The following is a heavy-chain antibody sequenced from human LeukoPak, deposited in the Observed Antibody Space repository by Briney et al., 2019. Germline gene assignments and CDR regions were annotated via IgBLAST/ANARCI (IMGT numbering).Heavy chain of an antibody. J-gene: IGHJ3*02. CDR2: IYYSGST. CDR1: GGSISSYY. CDR3: AREKQWLVHAFDI. Sequence: SETLSLTCTVSGGSISSYYWSWIRQPPGKGLERIGYIYYSGSTNYNPSLKSRVTISVDTSKNQFSLKLSSVTAADTAVYYCAREKQWLVHAFDIWGQGTMVTVSS. V-gene: IGHV4-59*01. D-gene: IGHD6-19*01.